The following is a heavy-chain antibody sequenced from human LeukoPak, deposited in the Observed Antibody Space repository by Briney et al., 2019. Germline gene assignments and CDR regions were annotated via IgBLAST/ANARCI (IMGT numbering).Heavy chain of an antibody. CDR2: ISYDGSNK. J-gene: IGHJ4*02. V-gene: IGHV3-30-3*01. CDR3: ARDSGSSWYFDYFAY. D-gene: IGHD6-13*01. Sequence: GSLRLSCAASGFTFSSYAMHWVRQAPGKGLEWVAVISYDGSNKYYADSVKGRFTISRDNSKNTLYLQMNSLRAEDTAVYYCARDSGSSWYFDYFAYWGQGTLVTVSS. CDR1: GFTFSSYA.